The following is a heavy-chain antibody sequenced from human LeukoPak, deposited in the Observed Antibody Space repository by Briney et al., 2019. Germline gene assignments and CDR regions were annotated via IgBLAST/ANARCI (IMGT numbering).Heavy chain of an antibody. CDR3: ARVDSNGYYFFDY. D-gene: IGHD5-18*01. CDR2: ISSNGGST. Sequence: GGSLRLSCAAPGFTFSSYAMHWGRQAPGKGLEYVSTISSNGGSTYYANSVKGRFTISRDNSKNTLYLQMGSLRAEDMAVYYCARVDSNGYYFFDYWGQGTLVTVSS. V-gene: IGHV3-64*01. CDR1: GFTFSSYA. J-gene: IGHJ4*02.